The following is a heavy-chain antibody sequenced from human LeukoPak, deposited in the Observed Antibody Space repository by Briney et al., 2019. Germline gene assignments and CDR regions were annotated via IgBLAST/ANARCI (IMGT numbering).Heavy chain of an antibody. D-gene: IGHD3-22*01. CDR3: SRESVVIIIDY. J-gene: IGHJ4*02. CDR2: ISYDGRDT. Sequence: PGGSLRLSCRASGFTFSSHAMHWVRQAPGKGLEWVAVISYDGRDTHYPDSVKGRFTISRDNVKNTLYLQMNRVRSEDTAVYYCSRESVVIIIDYWGQGNLVTVSS. CDR1: GFTFSSHA. V-gene: IGHV3-30*04.